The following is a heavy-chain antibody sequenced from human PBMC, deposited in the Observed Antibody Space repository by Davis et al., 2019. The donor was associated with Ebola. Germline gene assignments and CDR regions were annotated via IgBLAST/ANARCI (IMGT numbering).Heavy chain of an antibody. J-gene: IGHJ6*04. CDR2: INSDGSST. CDR3: AKGGSGWPSDYSYGMGV. Sequence: GESLKISCAASGFTFSSSWMYWVRQAPGKGLVWVSRINSDGSSTSYADSVKGRFTMSRDNDKNTLYLQMNSLRVEDTAVYYCAKGGSGWPSDYSYGMGVWGKGTTVTVSS. CDR1: GFTFSSSW. V-gene: IGHV3-74*01. D-gene: IGHD6-19*01.